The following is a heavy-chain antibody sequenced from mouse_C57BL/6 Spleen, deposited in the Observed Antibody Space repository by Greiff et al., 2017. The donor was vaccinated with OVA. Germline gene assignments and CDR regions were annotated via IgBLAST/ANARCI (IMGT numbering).Heavy chain of an antibody. J-gene: IGHJ1*03. V-gene: IGHV1-74*01. Sequence: QVQLKQPGAELVKPGASVKVSCKASGYTFTSYWMHWVKQRPGQGLEWIGRIHPSDSDTNYNQKFMGKATLTVDKSSSTAYMQLSSLTSEDSAVYYCAIPCPPYWYFDVWGTGTTVTVSS. CDR2: IHPSDSDT. CDR3: AIPCPPYWYFDV. CDR1: GYTFTSYW.